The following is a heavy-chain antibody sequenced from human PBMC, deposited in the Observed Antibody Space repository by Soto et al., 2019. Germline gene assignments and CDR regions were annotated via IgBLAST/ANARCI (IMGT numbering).Heavy chain of an antibody. Sequence: EVQLVESGGDLVQPGGSLRLSCSVSGFLLSYYAMHWVRQAPGKGLEYVSAISSNGDNTYYADSVKGRFIISRDISKNTLYLQMSSLRAEDTAVYSWVRATGSLDSWGQGTLVTVSS. CDR2: ISSNGDNT. J-gene: IGHJ4*02. D-gene: IGHD1-26*01. V-gene: IGHV3-64D*06. CDR1: GFLLSYYA. CDR3: VRATGSLDS.